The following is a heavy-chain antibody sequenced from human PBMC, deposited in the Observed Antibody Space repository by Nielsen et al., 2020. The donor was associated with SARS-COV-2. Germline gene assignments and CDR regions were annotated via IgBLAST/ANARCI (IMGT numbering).Heavy chain of an antibody. CDR1: GFTFSDYY. CDR3: ARGQFTGTYGRGAFDV. V-gene: IGHV3-11*06. CDR2: ISNSSRYT. D-gene: IGHD1-26*01. J-gene: IGHJ3*01. Sequence: GESLKISCAASGFTFSDYYMFWIRQAPGKGLEWLSYISNSSRYTNYADSVKGRFTISRDNAKNSLYLQINSLRAEDTALYYCARGQFTGTYGRGAFDVWGQGTMVTVSS.